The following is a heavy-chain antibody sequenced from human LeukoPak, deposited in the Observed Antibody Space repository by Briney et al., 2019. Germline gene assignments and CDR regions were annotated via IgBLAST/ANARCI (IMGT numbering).Heavy chain of an antibody. CDR1: GGSISSYY. Sequence: SETLSLTCTVSGGSISSYYWSWIRQPAGKGLEWIGRIYTSGSTNYNPSLKSRVTMSVDTSKNQFSLKLSSVTAADTAVYYCAITVDTAMVIEEGGWGHWYFDLWGRGTLVTVSS. CDR2: IYTSGST. J-gene: IGHJ2*01. V-gene: IGHV4-4*07. CDR3: AITVDTAMVIEEGGWGHWYFDL. D-gene: IGHD5-18*01.